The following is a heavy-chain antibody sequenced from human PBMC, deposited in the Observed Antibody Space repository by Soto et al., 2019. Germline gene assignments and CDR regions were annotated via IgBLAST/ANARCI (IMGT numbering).Heavy chain of an antibody. Sequence: SETLSLTCTVSGGFITSDEHYWTWIRQSPGKGLEWIGYVHHSGRTSYNPSLRSRLTISRDTSKNQSTLKLSFVTAEDTAVYYCAKGRYDYGYYPASDYWGQGTLVTVSS. V-gene: IGHV4-30-4*01. CDR2: VHHSGRT. D-gene: IGHD4-17*01. CDR3: AKGRYDYGYYPASDY. CDR1: GGFITSDEHY. J-gene: IGHJ4*02.